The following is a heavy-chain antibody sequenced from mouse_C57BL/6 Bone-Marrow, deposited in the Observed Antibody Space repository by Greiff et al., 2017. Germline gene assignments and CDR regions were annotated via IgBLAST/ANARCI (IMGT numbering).Heavy chain of an antibody. CDR3: ARIIPLDGYYWAGAMDY. CDR1: GYTFTSYD. J-gene: IGHJ4*01. Sequence: QVQLQQSGPELVKPGASVKLSCKASGYTFTSYDINWVKQRPGQGLEWIGWIYPRDGSTKYNEKFKGKATLTVDTSSSTAYMELHSLTSEDSAVYFCARIIPLDGYYWAGAMDYWGQGTSGTVSS. V-gene: IGHV1-85*01. D-gene: IGHD2-3*01. CDR2: IYPRDGST.